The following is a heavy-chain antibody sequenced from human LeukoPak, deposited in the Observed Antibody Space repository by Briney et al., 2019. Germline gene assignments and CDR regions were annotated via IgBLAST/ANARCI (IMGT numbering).Heavy chain of an antibody. CDR1: GFTFSSYW. V-gene: IGHV3-9*03. J-gene: IGHJ4*02. CDR3: AKDSGYYYDSSGYYDY. Sequence: GGSLRLSCAASGFTFSSYWMHWVRQAPGKGLEWVSGISWNSGSIGYADSVKGRFTISRDNAKNSLYLQMNSLRAEDMALYYCAKDSGYYYDSSGYYDYWGQGTLVTVSS. D-gene: IGHD3-22*01. CDR2: ISWNSGSI.